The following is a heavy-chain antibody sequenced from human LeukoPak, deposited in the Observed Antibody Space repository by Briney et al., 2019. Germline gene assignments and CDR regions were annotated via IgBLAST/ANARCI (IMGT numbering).Heavy chain of an antibody. J-gene: IGHJ4*02. V-gene: IGHV4-39*01. CDR2: IYYSGST. CDR1: GGSISSSSYY. CDR3: ARNVQGLTVTPDH. D-gene: IGHD4-17*01. Sequence: PSETLSLTCTVSGGSISSSSYYWGWIRQPPGKGLEWSGTIYYSGSTYYNPSLKSRVTTSVDTSKNQFSLKLRSVTAADTAVYYCARNVQGLTVTPDHWGQGTLVTVSS.